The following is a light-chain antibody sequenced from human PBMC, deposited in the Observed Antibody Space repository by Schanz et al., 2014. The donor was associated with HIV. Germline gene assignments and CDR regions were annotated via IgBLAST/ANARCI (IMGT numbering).Light chain of an antibody. CDR1: KLGDKY. CDR2: QDT. J-gene: IGLJ2*01. CDR3: QAWDSSTAI. Sequence: SSELTQPPSVSVSPGQTASITCSGHKLGDKYVSWYQQKPGQSPVLVIYQDTKRPSGIPERFSGSNSGNTGTLIISGTQAMDEADYYCQAWDSSTAIFGGGTKLTVL. V-gene: IGLV3-1*01.